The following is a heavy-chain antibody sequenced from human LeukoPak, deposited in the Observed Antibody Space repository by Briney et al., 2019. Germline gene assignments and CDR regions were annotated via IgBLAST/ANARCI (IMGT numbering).Heavy chain of an antibody. J-gene: IGHJ4*02. D-gene: IGHD3-22*01. CDR3: ARAQGGYYDSSGRDY. CDR1: GFTFSSYS. V-gene: IGHV3-21*01. Sequence: GGSLRLSCAASGFTFSSYSMNWVRQAPGKGLEWVSSISSSSSYIYYADSVKGRFTISRDNAKNSLYLQMNSLRAEDTAEYYCARAQGGYYDSSGRDYWGQGTLVTVSS. CDR2: ISSSSSYI.